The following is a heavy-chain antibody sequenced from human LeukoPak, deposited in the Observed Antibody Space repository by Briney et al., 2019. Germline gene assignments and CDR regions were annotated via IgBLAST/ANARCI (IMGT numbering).Heavy chain of an antibody. J-gene: IGHJ4*02. D-gene: IGHD3-22*01. CDR1: GYTFTRYG. Sequence: ASVKVSCKASGYTFTRYGISWVRQAPGQGLEWMGWISAYNGNTNYAQKFQGRVTMTRNTSISTAYMELSSLRSEDTAVYYCARGGDPSFDYDSSGSDYWGQGTLVTVSS. CDR3: ARGGDPSFDYDSSGSDY. CDR2: ISAYNGNT. V-gene: IGHV1-18*01.